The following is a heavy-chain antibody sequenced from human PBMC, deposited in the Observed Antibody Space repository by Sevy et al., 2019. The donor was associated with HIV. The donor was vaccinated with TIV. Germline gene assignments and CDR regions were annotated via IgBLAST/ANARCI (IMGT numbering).Heavy chain of an antibody. D-gene: IGHD3-10*01. CDR3: AKPQAGGSGSYYRKVKGYYFDY. V-gene: IGHV3-23*01. Sequence: AAGSLRLSCAASGFTFSSYAMSWVRQAPGKGLEWVSAISGSGGSTYYADSVKGRFTISRDNSKNTLYLQMNSLRAEDTAVYYCAKPQAGGSGSYYRKVKGYYFDYWGQGTLVTVSS. J-gene: IGHJ4*02. CDR1: GFTFSSYA. CDR2: ISGSGGST.